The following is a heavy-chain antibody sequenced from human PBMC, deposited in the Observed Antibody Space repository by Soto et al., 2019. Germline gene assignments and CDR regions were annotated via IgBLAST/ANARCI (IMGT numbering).Heavy chain of an antibody. D-gene: IGHD3-22*01. CDR3: ARVPYDTTGYYAF. CDR2: IDPTHGST. J-gene: IGHJ4*02. Sequence: ASVKVSCKXAGYTFTTYYMHWVRQAPGQGLEWMGVIDPTHGSTTYAQKFQGRVTMTSDTSTNTVYMELSSLKSEDTAVYYCARVPYDTTGYYAFWGQGTLVTVS. V-gene: IGHV1-46*01. CDR1: GYTFTTYY.